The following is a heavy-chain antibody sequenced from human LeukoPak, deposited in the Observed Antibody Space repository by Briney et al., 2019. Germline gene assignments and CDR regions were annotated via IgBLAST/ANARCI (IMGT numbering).Heavy chain of an antibody. J-gene: IGHJ4*02. Sequence: PSETLSLTCAVYGGSFSGYYWSWIRQPPGKGLEWIGEINHSGSTNYNPSLKSRVTISVDTSKNQFSLKLSSVTAADTAVYYCARGGAAAGTGLYYFDYWGQGTLVTVSS. CDR2: INHSGST. CDR3: ARGGAAAGTGLYYFDY. D-gene: IGHD6-13*01. CDR1: GGSFSGYY. V-gene: IGHV4-34*01.